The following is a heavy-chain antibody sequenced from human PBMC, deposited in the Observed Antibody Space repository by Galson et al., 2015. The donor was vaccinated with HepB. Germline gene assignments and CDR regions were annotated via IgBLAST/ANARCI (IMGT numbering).Heavy chain of an antibody. D-gene: IGHD3-3*01. CDR3: ARDISEWRAPKSFHL. J-gene: IGHJ1*01. CDR1: GFTFSDYY. Sequence: SLRLSCAASGFTFSDYYMSWIRQAPGKGLEWVSYISSSGSTIYYADSVKGQFTISRDNAKNPLYLQMNTLRAEDTAVYYCARDISEWRAPKSFHLWGQGTLVTVSS. CDR2: ISSSGSTI. V-gene: IGHV3-11*01.